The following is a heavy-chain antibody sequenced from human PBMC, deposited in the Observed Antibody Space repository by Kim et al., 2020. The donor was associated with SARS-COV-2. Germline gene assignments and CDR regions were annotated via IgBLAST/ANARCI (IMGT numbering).Heavy chain of an antibody. Sequence: SETLSLTCTVSGGSISSSSYYWGWIRQPPGKGLEWIGNVYYSGSTNYNPSLKSRVTISVDTSKTQFSLRLRSVTAADTAVYYCARDGGARSGTDYWGQGT. CDR1: GGSISSSSYY. CDR3: ARDGGARSGTDY. D-gene: IGHD1-1*01. V-gene: IGHV4-39*07. J-gene: IGHJ4*02. CDR2: VYYSGST.